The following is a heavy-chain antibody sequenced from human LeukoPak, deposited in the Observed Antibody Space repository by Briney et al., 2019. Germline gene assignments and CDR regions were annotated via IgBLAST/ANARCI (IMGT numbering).Heavy chain of an antibody. CDR2: IYYSGST. J-gene: IGHJ5*02. CDR3: ACGSSSSPFDP. CDR1: GGSIDTYY. D-gene: IGHD6-13*01. V-gene: IGHV4-59*01. Sequence: SETLTLTCTLSGGSIDTYYWSWIRQPPGKGLEWIGYIYYSGSTNYNPSLESRVTISVDTSKNQFSLKLSSVTAADTAIYYCACGSSSSPFDPWGQGTLVTVSS.